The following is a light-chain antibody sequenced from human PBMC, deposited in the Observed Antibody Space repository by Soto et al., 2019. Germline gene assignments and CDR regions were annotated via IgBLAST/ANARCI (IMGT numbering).Light chain of an antibody. Sequence: DIQMTQSPSSLSASVGDRVNITCRASQSIDTYLNWYQQRPGQAPSLLIYSTSTLQSGVPSRFRGIGSGTDFTITISSLQPEDFATYFCQHVFSMPITFGPGTKVDLE. CDR2: STS. V-gene: IGKV1-39*01. CDR1: QSIDTY. CDR3: QHVFSMPIT. J-gene: IGKJ3*01.